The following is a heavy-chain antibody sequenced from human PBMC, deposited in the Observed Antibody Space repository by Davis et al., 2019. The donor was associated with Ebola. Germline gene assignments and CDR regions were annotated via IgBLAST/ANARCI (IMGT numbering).Heavy chain of an antibody. J-gene: IGHJ6*02. CDR3: ASTWSGKYYYYYGMDV. CDR1: GFTFSDYY. D-gene: IGHD2-15*01. CDR2: ISSSGSTI. V-gene: IGHV3-11*04. Sequence: PGGSLRLSCAASGFTFSDYYMSWIRQAPGKGLEWVSYISSSGSTIYYADSVKGRFTISRDNAKNSLYLQMNSLRAEDTAVYYCASTWSGKYYYYYGMDVWGQGTTVTVSS.